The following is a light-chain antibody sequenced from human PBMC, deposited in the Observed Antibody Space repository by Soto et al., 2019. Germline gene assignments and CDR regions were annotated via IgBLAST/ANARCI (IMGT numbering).Light chain of an antibody. Sequence: DIQMTQSPSSLSPSVGDRVTISCQASQDIGTYLNSYHLKPGKAPKLLIYGASTLQSGVPSRFSASGSGTHFTLTINSLQPEDFGTYSCQQSYSTPTFGQGTKVDIK. CDR2: GAS. CDR1: QDIGTY. V-gene: IGKV1-39*01. J-gene: IGKJ1*01. CDR3: QQSYSTPT.